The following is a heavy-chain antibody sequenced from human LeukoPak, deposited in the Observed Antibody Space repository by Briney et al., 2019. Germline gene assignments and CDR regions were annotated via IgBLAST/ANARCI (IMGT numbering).Heavy chain of an antibody. CDR3: ARENLEYGDYAIDY. CDR2: IDRDGVT. J-gene: IGHJ4*02. CDR1: VFIFTKYK. V-gene: IGHV3-13*01. D-gene: IGHD4-17*01. Sequence: GGSLLLSSASSVFIFTKYKMCLVHHVRRRLLGVVSGIDRDGVTYYSDSVKGGLTMSRENGENSVYLQLNSLRDGDTAVYFCARENLEYGDYAIDYWGQGILVTVSS.